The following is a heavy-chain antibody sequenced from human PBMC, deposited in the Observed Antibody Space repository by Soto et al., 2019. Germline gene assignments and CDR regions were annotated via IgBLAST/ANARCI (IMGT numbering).Heavy chain of an antibody. Sequence: QVQLLQSGAEAKKPGSSVKLSCKASGGTFSTSTINWVRQAPGQGLEWMGGIIPMFASATYAQKFQGRVTITADASTNTAYMELRTLRYEDTAMYYCTRGEGGFGHLFPPRFDSWGRGALVSVSS. J-gene: IGHJ4*02. CDR2: IIPMFASA. D-gene: IGHD3-10*01. CDR3: TRGEGGFGHLFPPRFDS. CDR1: GGTFSTST. V-gene: IGHV1-69*01.